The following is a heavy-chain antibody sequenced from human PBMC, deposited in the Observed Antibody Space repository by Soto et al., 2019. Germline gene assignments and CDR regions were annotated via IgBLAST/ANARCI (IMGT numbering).Heavy chain of an antibody. Sequence: ASVKVSCKASGYTFTSYAMHWVRQAPGQRLEWMGWINAYNGNTKYSQKIQGRVTMTTDTSTSTAYMELRSLRSDDTAVYYCARAEGGYCSGGSCYSGPFDYWGQGTLVTVSS. J-gene: IGHJ4*02. D-gene: IGHD2-15*01. V-gene: IGHV1-3*01. CDR2: INAYNGNT. CDR3: ARAEGGYCSGGSCYSGPFDY. CDR1: GYTFTSYA.